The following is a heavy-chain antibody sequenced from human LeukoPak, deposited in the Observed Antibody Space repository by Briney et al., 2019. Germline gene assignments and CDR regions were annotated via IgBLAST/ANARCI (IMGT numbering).Heavy chain of an antibody. D-gene: IGHD3-10*01. CDR1: GFTFSSHG. CDR3: ARHGSITMVRGRLRYYYMDV. V-gene: IGHV3-23*01. J-gene: IGHJ6*03. CDR2: ISGSGDYT. Sequence: GGSLRLSCAASGFTFSSHGMSWVRQAPGKGLEWVSTISGSGDYTYYADSVKGRFTISRDNSKNTLYLQMNSLRAEDTAVYYCARHGSITMVRGRLRYYYMDVWGKGTTVTISS.